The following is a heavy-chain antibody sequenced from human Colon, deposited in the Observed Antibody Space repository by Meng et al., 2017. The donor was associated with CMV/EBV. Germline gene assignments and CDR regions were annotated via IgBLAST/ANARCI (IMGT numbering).Heavy chain of an antibody. CDR2: IRYNGNDK. CDR3: AKRAVAPANTAHYFAYFGTDV. Sequence: GGSLRLSCVASGFTFINYGMHWVRQTPDKGLEWVAFIRYNGNDKAYRDSVKGRFTISRDDSKNTLYLQMNGLGPEDSAVYFCAKRAVAPANTAHYFAYFGTDVWGQGTTVTVSS. V-gene: IGHV3-30*02. D-gene: IGHD2-15*01. J-gene: IGHJ6*01. CDR1: GFTFINYG.